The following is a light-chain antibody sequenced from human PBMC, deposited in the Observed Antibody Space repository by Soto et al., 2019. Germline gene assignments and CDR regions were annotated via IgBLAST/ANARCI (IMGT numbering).Light chain of an antibody. Sequence: QPVLTQPPSTSGTPGQRVTISCSGSTSNIGSSFVYWYQQFPGMAPKLLIFGNNQRPSGVPARFSGSKSGASASLAISGLRSDDEADYYCAAWDDSLSVVVFGGGTKVTVL. V-gene: IGLV1-47*01. CDR3: AAWDDSLSVVV. CDR1: TSNIGSSF. J-gene: IGLJ2*01. CDR2: GNN.